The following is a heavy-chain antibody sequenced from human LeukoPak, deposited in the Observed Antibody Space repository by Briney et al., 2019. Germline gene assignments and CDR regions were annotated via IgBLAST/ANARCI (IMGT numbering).Heavy chain of an antibody. CDR2: FSYSGST. D-gene: IGHD6-13*01. V-gene: IGHV4-39*01. Sequence: SETLSLTCTVSGGSISSRPYYWGWIRQPPGKGLEWLGSFSYSGSTYYKPSLKSRVTISVDTSKNQFSLKLSSMTAADTAVYYCARLVGSSWYHEVLLGRDYWGQGTLVTISS. CDR3: ARLVGSSWYHEVLLGRDY. CDR1: GGSISSRPYY. J-gene: IGHJ4*02.